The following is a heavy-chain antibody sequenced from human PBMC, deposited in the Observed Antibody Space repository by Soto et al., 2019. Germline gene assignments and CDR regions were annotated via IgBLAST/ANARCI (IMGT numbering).Heavy chain of an antibody. CDR2: INRDGIST. CDR1: GFTFSTNW. CDR3: ARGPSGWYGFDY. Sequence: GGSLRLSCAASGFTFSTNWMHWVRQAPGKGLVWVSRINRDGISTNYADSVKGRFTISRDNAKNTLYLQMNSLTAEDTAVYYCARGPSGWYGFDYWGQGTLVTVSS. D-gene: IGHD6-19*01. V-gene: IGHV3-74*01. J-gene: IGHJ4*02.